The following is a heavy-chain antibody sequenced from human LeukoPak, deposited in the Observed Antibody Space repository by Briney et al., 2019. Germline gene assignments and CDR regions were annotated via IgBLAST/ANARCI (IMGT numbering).Heavy chain of an antibody. CDR2: ISWNSGSI. V-gene: IGHV3-9*03. D-gene: IGHD6-19*01. CDR1: GFTFDDYA. CDR3: AKAHSSSGWYYFDY. Sequence: GGYLRLSCAASGFTFDDYAMHWVRQAPGKGLEWVSGISWNSGSIGYADSVKGRFTISRDNAKNSLYLQMNSLRAEDMALYYCAKAHSSSGWYYFDYWGQGTLVTVSS. J-gene: IGHJ4*02.